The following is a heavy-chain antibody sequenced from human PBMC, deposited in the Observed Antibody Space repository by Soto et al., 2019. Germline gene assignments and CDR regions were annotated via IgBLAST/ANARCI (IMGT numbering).Heavy chain of an antibody. D-gene: IGHD2-2*01. CDR2: IIPIFGIA. Sequence: QVQLVQSGAEVKKPGSSVKVSCKASGGTFSRYSITWVRQAPGHGLEWIGRIIPIFGIASYAQKFQGRVTITADESTSTAYMEVSSLRSDHTAVYYCAREDRDRETGLVPAAIDGMDVWGQGTTVTVSS. V-gene: IGHV1-69*08. CDR3: AREDRDRETGLVPAAIDGMDV. J-gene: IGHJ6*02. CDR1: GGTFSRYS.